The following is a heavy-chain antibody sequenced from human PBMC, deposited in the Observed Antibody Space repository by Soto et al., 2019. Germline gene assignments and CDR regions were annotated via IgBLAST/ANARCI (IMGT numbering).Heavy chain of an antibody. CDR3: ARGVYCGRDRYRTQYYYYAMDV. D-gene: IGHD2-21*02. J-gene: IGHJ6*02. V-gene: IGHV3-15*07. CDR1: GFTFSNAW. CDR2: IKSKTDGGTT. Sequence: PGGSLRLSCAASGFTFSNAWMNWVRQAPGKGLEWVGRIKSKTDGGTTDYAAPVKGRFTISRDDSKNTLYLQMNSLKTEDTAVYYCARGVYCGRDRYRTQYYYYAMDVWGQGTTVTVSS.